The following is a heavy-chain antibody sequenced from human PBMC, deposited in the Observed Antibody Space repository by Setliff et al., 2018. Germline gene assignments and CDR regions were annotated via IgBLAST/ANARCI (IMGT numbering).Heavy chain of an antibody. CDR3: AREFVVISFVKNIHHHYGMDV. Sequence: SETLSLTCTVSGGSLSSGSNYWGWFRQPAGKGLVWIGRIYTTGTTNYSPSLTGRVTISADTSKNQISLKLSSVSAADTAVYYCAREFVVISFVKNIHHHYGMDVWGQGTTVTVSS. D-gene: IGHD2-21*01. J-gene: IGHJ6*02. V-gene: IGHV4-61*02. CDR2: IYTTGTT. CDR1: GGSLSSGSNY.